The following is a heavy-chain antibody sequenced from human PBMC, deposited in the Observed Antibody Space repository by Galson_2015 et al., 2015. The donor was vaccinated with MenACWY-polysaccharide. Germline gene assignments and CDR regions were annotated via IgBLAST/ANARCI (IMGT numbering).Heavy chain of an antibody. CDR1: GFTFSSSW. V-gene: IGHV3-74*01. Sequence: SLRLSCAASGFTFSSSWMHWVRQAPGKGLVWVPRILSDGSSTSYADSVKGRFTISRDNAKNMLHLQMNGLRGEDTAVYYCTRGSQHSANHGGDWGQGTLVTVSS. CDR3: TRGSQHSANHGGD. J-gene: IGHJ4*02. CDR2: ILSDGSST. D-gene: IGHD1-14*01.